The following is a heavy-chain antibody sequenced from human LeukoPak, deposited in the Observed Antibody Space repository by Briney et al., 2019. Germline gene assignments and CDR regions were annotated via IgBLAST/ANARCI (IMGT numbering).Heavy chain of an antibody. CDR2: IYPEDSDI. CDR1: GYSLTDFW. Sequence: GDSLKISCKGSGYSLTDFWIGWVRQMPGKGLEWMGIIYPEDSDIRHSPSGEGQVTISADKSISTAYLQRTSLKASDTAISSCARHYKKQLIDFWGPGTLIPVSS. D-gene: IGHD3-10*01. V-gene: IGHV5-51*01. CDR3: ARHYKKQLIDF. J-gene: IGHJ4*02.